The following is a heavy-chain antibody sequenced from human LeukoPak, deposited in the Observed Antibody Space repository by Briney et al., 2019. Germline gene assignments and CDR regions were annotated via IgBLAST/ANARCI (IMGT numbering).Heavy chain of an antibody. CDR3: ARTGAPGTVDY. J-gene: IGHJ4*02. CDR2: INHGGSEK. V-gene: IGHV3-7*01. D-gene: IGHD6-13*01. Sequence: GGSLRLSCAASGLSFSGYWMSWARQAPGKGLEGGALINHGGSEKYYVDSGKGRFTISRDNAESSLDLQMNSLRAEDTAVYYCARTGAPGTVDYWGQGTLVTVSS. CDR1: GLSFSGYW.